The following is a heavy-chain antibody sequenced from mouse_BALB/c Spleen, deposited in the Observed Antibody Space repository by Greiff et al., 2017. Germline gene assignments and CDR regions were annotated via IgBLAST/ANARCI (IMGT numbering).Heavy chain of an antibody. CDR1: GFNIKDTY. CDR2: IDPANGNT. J-gene: IGHJ4*01. CDR3: ARSNLLFYYYAMDY. Sequence: EVQLQQSGAELVKPGASVKLSCTASGFNIKDTYMHWVKQRPEQGLEWIGRIDPANGNTKYDPKFQGKATITADTSSNTAYLQLSSLTSEDTAVYYCARSNLLFYYYAMDYWGQGTSVTVSS. D-gene: IGHD2-10*01. V-gene: IGHV14-3*02.